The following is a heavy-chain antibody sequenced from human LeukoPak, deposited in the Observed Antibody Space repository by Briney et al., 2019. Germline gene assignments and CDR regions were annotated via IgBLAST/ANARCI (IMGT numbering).Heavy chain of an antibody. CDR1: GGSSSGYY. V-gene: IGHV4-34*01. D-gene: IGHD6-19*01. CDR2: INHSGST. J-gene: IGHJ6*03. Sequence: PSETLSLTCAVYGGSSSGYYWSWIRQPPGKGLEWIGEINHSGSTNYNPSLKSRVTISVDTSKNQFSLKLSSVTAADTAVYYCARGQKQWLAFYYYYYYMDVWGKGTTVTVSS. CDR3: ARGQKQWLAFYYYYYYMDV.